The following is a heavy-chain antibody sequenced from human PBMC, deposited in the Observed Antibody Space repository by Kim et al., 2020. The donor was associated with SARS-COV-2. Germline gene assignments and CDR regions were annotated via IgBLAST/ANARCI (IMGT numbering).Heavy chain of an antibody. Sequence: APKLQGRVTMTTDTSTSTAYMELRSLRSDDTAVYYCARPRYSSSSYFDYWGQGTLVTVSS. CDR3: ARPRYSSSSYFDY. V-gene: IGHV1-18*01. D-gene: IGHD6-6*01. J-gene: IGHJ4*02.